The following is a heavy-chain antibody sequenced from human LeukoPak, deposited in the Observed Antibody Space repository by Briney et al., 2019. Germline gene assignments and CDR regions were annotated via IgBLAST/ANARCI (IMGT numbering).Heavy chain of an antibody. CDR3: AKDRYYDSSGYPRLAFDI. CDR2: ISGSGGST. Sequence: PGGSLRLSCAASGFTFSNYWMTWVRQAPGKGLEWVSAISGSGGSTYYADSVKGRFTISRDNSKNTLYLQMNSLRAEDTAVYYCAKDRYYDSSGYPRLAFDIWGQGTMVTVSS. D-gene: IGHD3-22*01. V-gene: IGHV3-23*01. J-gene: IGHJ3*02. CDR1: GFTFSNYW.